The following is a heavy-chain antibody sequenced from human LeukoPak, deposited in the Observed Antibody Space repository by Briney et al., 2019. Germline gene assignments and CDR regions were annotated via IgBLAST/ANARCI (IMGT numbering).Heavy chain of an antibody. CDR2: IYSGGST. Sequence: GGSLRLSCAASGFTFSNYWMHWVRQAPGKGLEWVSVIYSGGSTYYADSVKGRFTISRDNSKNTLYLQMNSLRAEDTAVYYCARFVVTYYFDYWGQGTLVTVSS. D-gene: IGHD4-23*01. V-gene: IGHV3-66*02. CDR1: GFTFSNYW. J-gene: IGHJ4*02. CDR3: ARFVVTYYFDY.